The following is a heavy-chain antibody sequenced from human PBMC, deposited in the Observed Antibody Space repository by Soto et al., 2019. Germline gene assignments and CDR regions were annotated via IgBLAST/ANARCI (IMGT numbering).Heavy chain of an antibody. CDR1: GDSVSSNSAA. CDR3: AGILGASANWFDP. Sequence: SQTLSLTCVISGDSVSSNSAAWNWIRQSPSRGLEWPGRTYYRSKWYNDYAVSVKSRVTINSDTSKNQVSLQLKSVTLEDTAVYYCAGILGASANWFDPWGQGTLVTVSS. V-gene: IGHV6-1*01. CDR2: TYYRSKWYN. J-gene: IGHJ5*02. D-gene: IGHD1-26*01.